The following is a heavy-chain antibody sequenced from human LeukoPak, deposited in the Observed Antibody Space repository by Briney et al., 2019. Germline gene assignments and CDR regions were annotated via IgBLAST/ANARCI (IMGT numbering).Heavy chain of an antibody. V-gene: IGHV3-11*06. CDR2: ISSDSTYT. D-gene: IGHD4-17*01. J-gene: IGHJ4*02. Sequence: GGSLRLSCAVSGFASSDYYMSWVRQAPGKGMECVSYISSDSTYTNYADSVRGRFTISRDNAKNSLYLQMNSLRAEDTAVYYCVRGGPYGDYDAYWGQGTLVTVSS. CDR3: VRGGPYGDYDAY. CDR1: GFASSDYY.